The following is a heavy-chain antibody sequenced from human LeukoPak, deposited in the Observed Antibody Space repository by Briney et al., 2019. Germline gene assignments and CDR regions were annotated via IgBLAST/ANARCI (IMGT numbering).Heavy chain of an antibody. V-gene: IGHV3-53*01. J-gene: IGHJ4*02. CDR2: IYSGGGT. CDR1: GFIFSNYW. D-gene: IGHD6-25*01. CDR3: ARESSGHYFDH. Sequence: GGSLRLSCAASGFIFSNYWMSWVRQAPGKGLEWVSVIYSGGGTSYAGSVKGRFTISRDSSKNTLYLQMNTLRAEDTAVYYCARESSGHYFDHWGQGTLVTVSS.